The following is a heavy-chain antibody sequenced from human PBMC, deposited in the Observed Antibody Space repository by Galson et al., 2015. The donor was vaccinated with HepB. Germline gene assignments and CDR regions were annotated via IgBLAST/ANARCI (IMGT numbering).Heavy chain of an antibody. CDR1: GYTFTSYA. Sequence: SVKVSCKASGYTFTSYAMHWVRQAPGQRLEWMGWINAGNGNTKYSQKFQGRVTITRDTSASTAYMELSSLRSEDTAVYYCARDFSGWADDAFDIWGQGTMVTVSS. CDR3: ARDFSGWADDAFDI. D-gene: IGHD1-26*01. CDR2: INAGNGNT. J-gene: IGHJ3*02. V-gene: IGHV1-3*01.